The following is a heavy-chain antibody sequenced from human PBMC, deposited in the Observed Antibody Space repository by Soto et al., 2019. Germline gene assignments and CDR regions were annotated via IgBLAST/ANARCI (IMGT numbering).Heavy chain of an antibody. CDR3: AELDAYNWNDAAFDI. D-gene: IGHD1-1*01. V-gene: IGHV5-51*01. J-gene: IGHJ3*02. CDR2: IYPGDSDT. CDR1: GYSFTSSW. Sequence: GESLKISCKGSGYSFTSSWIGWVRQMPGKGLEWMGIIYPGDSDTRYSPSFQGQVTISAGKSISTAYLQWSSLKASDTAMYYCAELDAYNWNDAAFDIWGQGTMVTVSS.